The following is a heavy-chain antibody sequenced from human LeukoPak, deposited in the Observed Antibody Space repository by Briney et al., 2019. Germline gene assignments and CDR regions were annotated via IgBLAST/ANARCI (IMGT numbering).Heavy chain of an antibody. V-gene: IGHV3-21*01. J-gene: IGHJ4*02. CDR2: ISSSSSYI. D-gene: IGHD2-2*01. CDR1: GFTFSSDS. Sequence: GGSLRLSCAASGFTFSSDSMNWVRQAPGKGRGWVSSISSSSSYIYYADSVKGRFTISRDNAKNSLYLQMNSLRAEDTAVYYCARGGGYCSSTSCYGYDYWGQGTLVTVSS. CDR3: ARGGGYCSSTSCYGYDY.